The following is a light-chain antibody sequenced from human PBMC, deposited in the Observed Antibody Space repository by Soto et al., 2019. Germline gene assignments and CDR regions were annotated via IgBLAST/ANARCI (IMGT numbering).Light chain of an antibody. J-gene: IGKJ4*01. Sequence: EIVLTQSPVTLSLSPGERATLSCRASQSVSRSLAWYQQKPGQAPRLLVYDASNRATGIPARFSGSGSGTDFTLTISSLEPEDFAVYYCQQRSNWKGLTFGGGTKVDIK. CDR2: DAS. CDR3: QQRSNWKGLT. V-gene: IGKV3-11*01. CDR1: QSVSRS.